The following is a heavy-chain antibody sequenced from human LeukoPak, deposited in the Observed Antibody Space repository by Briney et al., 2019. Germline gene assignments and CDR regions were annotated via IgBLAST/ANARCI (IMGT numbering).Heavy chain of an antibody. CDR3: ATTDTPILTHFDY. D-gene: IGHD1-14*01. V-gene: IGHV1-69*13. CDR1: GGTFSSYA. CDR2: IIPIFGTA. J-gene: IGHJ4*02. Sequence: ASVTVSCTASGGTFSSYAISWVRQAPGQGLEWMGGIIPIFGTANYAQKFQGRVTITADESTSTAYMELSSLRSEDTAVYYCATTDTPILTHFDYWGQGTLVTVSS.